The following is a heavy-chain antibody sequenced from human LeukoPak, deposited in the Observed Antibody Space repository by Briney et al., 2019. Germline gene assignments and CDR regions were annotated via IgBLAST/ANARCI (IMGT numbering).Heavy chain of an antibody. CDR3: ARPIHSYGIDAFDI. D-gene: IGHD3-10*01. Sequence: KPSGTLSLTCTVSGGSLSTYYWSWIRQPPGKGLEWVGYIFYSGSTNYNPSLKSRVTISVNTSKNQFSLKVSSVTAADTAVYYCARPIHSYGIDAFDIWGQGTMVTVSS. V-gene: IGHV4-59*08. CDR1: GGSLSTYY. J-gene: IGHJ3*02. CDR2: IFYSGST.